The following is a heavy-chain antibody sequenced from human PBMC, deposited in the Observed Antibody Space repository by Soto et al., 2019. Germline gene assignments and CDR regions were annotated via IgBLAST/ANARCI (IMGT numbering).Heavy chain of an antibody. Sequence: GASVKVSCKASGFTFSNYGLNWVRQAPGQGLEWVGWISAHNGDTKYAQNLRGRLTLTTDTSTSTAYMELTSLTSDDTAVYYCARDWSRYFDSSGLMWFYWGQGTLVTVSS. J-gene: IGHJ4*02. CDR2: ISAHNGDT. CDR1: GFTFSNYG. CDR3: ARDWSRYFDSSGLMWFY. V-gene: IGHV1-18*01. D-gene: IGHD3-22*01.